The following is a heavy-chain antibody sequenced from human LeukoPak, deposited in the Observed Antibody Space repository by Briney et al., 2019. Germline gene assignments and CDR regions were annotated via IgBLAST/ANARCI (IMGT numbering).Heavy chain of an antibody. V-gene: IGHV3-49*04. D-gene: IGHD3-10*01. J-gene: IGHJ6*03. CDR1: GFTFGDYV. CDR2: VRSKTYDETT. Sequence: PGGSLRLSCTGSGFTFGDYVMNWARQAPGKGLEWVGSVRSKTYDETTEFAASVKGRFTISRDDSKSIAYLQMNSLETEDTAVYYCAPGSMNVWGKGTTVTVSS. CDR3: APGSMNV.